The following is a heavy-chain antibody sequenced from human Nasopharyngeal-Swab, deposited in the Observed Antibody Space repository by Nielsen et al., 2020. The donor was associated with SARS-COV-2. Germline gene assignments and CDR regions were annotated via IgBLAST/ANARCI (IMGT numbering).Heavy chain of an antibody. V-gene: IGHV3-15*01. CDR1: GVTFSNAW. CDR3: TTRGVVYCGGDCYSPCAFDI. Sequence: GEALKIPCAASGVTFSNAWKSWVRQAPGKGVEWVGRIKSKTDGGTTDYAAPVKGRFTISRDDSKNTLYLQMNSLKTEDTAVYYCTTRGVVYCGGDCYSPCAFDIWGQGTMVTVSS. J-gene: IGHJ3*02. CDR2: IKSKTDGGTT. D-gene: IGHD2-21*02.